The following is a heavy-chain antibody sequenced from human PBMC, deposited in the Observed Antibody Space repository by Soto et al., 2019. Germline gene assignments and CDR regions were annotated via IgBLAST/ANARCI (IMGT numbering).Heavy chain of an antibody. J-gene: IGHJ4*02. CDR3: ARLPFVDWVTHFDY. V-gene: IGHV5-10-1*03. Sequence: EVQLVLSGAEVKKPGESLRISCKGSGYSFTSYWISWLRQMPGNGLEWMGRIDPSASYTNYSPSFQGHVTISADKSISTAYLQWISLKASDTAMYYCARLPFVDWVTHFDYWGQGTLVTVSS. CDR2: IDPSASYT. D-gene: IGHD5-18*01. CDR1: GYSFTSYW.